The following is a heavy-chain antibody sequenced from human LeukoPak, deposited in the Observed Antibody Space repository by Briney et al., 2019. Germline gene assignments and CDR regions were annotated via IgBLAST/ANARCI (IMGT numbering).Heavy chain of an antibody. CDR3: ARAPALDGSGYYSRLYYFDS. CDR1: GYTFIDYC. D-gene: IGHD3-22*01. Sequence: ASVKVSCKASGYTFIDYCIHWVRQAPGQGLEWMGWSNPKSGGINYAREFEGRVTMTWDTSITTAYMDLGRLTSDDTAIYYRARAPALDGSGYYSRLYYFDSWGQGTLITVSS. V-gene: IGHV1-2*02. J-gene: IGHJ4*02. CDR2: SNPKSGGI.